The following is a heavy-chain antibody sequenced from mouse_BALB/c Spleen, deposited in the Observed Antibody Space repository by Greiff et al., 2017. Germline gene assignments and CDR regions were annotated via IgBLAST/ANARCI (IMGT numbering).Heavy chain of an antibody. CDR1: GYTFTSYV. V-gene: IGHV1-14*01. CDR2: INPYNDGT. J-gene: IGHJ2*01. CDR3: ARWGFGDYGSSSTYSVRYYFDY. D-gene: IGHD1-1*01. Sequence: EVKLQESGPELVKPGASVKMSCKASGYTFTSYVMHWVKQKPGQGLEWIGYINPYNDGTKYNEKFKGKATLTSDKSSSTAYMELSSLTSEDSAVYYCARWGFGDYGSSSTYSVRYYFDYWGQGTTLTVSS.